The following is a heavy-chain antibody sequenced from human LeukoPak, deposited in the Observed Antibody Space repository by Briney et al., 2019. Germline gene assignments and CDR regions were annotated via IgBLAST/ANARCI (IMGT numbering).Heavy chain of an antibody. CDR3: ARDVVMVRGVVDY. CDR2: ISSSSSTI. CDR1: GFIFSSYS. Sequence: GGSLRLSCAASGFIFSSYSMNWVRQAPGKGLEWVSYISSSSSTIYYADSVKGRFTISRDNAKNSLYLQMNSLRAEDTAVYYCARDVVMVRGVVDYWGQGTLVTVSS. V-gene: IGHV3-48*04. J-gene: IGHJ4*02. D-gene: IGHD3-10*01.